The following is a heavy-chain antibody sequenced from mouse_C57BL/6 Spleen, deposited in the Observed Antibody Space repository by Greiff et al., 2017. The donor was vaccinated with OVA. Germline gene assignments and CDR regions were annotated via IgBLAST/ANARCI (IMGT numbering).Heavy chain of an antibody. CDR1: GYTFTDYY. D-gene: IGHD1-1*01. V-gene: IGHV1-76*01. J-gene: IGHJ1*03. CDR3: ARGDYYDWYFDV. Sequence: VQLQQSGAELVRPGASVKLSCKASGYTFTDYYINWVKQRPGQGLEWIARIYPGSGNTYYNEKFKGKATLTAEKSSSTAYMQLSSLTSEDSAVYFCARGDYYDWYFDVWGTGTTVTVSS. CDR2: IYPGSGNT.